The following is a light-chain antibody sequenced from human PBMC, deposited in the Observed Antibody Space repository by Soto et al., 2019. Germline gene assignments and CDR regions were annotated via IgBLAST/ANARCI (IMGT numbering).Light chain of an antibody. CDR1: QSVSSSY. CDR2: GAS. V-gene: IGKV3-20*01. Sequence: DSVLTQSPGTLSLSPGERATLSCRASQSVSSSYLAWYQQKPGQALRLLIYGASSRAAGIPDSFSGSGSGTDVPLTMSSLEPEDFAVYYCQPYGISPFTFGPGTKVDIK. CDR3: QPYGISPFT. J-gene: IGKJ3*01.